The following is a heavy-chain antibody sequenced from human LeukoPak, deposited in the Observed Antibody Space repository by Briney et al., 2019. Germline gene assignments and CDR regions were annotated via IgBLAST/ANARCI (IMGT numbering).Heavy chain of an antibody. CDR2: ISHSGTT. D-gene: IGHD4-11*01. Sequence: SETLSLTCTVSGGSMNNNNYFWDWDWIRQPPGKGLEWIGSISHSGTTLFNPSLMSRVTISKDTPKNQFPLKVTSVTAADTAVYFCARERPMTTGSYFDLWGQGFLVTVSS. J-gene: IGHJ4*02. CDR3: ARERPMTTGSYFDL. CDR1: GGSMNNNNYFWD. V-gene: IGHV4-39*06.